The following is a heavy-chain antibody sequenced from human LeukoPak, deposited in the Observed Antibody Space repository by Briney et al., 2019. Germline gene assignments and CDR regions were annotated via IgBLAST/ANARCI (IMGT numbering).Heavy chain of an antibody. V-gene: IGHV3-48*03. CDR2: ISSSGSTI. D-gene: IGHD3-22*01. CDR1: GFTFSSYE. CDR3: ARNQDYYDSSGYHANWFDP. Sequence: GGSLRLSCAASGFTFSSYEMNWVRQAPGKGLEWVSYISSSGSTIYYADSVKGRFTISRDNAKNSLYLQMNSLRAEDTAVYYCARNQDYYDSSGYHANWFDPSGQGTLVTVSS. J-gene: IGHJ5*02.